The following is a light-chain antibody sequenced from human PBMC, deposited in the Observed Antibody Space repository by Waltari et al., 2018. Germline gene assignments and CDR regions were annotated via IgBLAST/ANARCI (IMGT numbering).Light chain of an antibody. V-gene: IGKV3-11*01. Sequence: IVLTQSPGTLSLSPGERATLSCRASQTITSLAWYQQTPGQAPRLLIYATSTRATGIPPRLTGSGSGTDFTLTINGLEPDDSAVYYCQQRSGWPLTFGGGTKVEIK. CDR3: QQRSGWPLT. CDR1: QTITS. J-gene: IGKJ4*01. CDR2: ATS.